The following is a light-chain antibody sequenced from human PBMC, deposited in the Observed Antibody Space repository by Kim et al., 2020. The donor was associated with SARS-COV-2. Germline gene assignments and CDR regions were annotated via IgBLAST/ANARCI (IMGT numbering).Light chain of an antibody. CDR2: GTS. CDR1: QSVGTY. CDR3: QQYDTSPNT. J-gene: IGKJ5*01. V-gene: IGKV3-20*01. Sequence: EIVLTQSPGILSLSPGERVTLSCRASQSVGTYLAWYQQKPGQAPRLLIQGTSSRSTGIPDRFSGSGSGTDFTLTISRLEPEDFAVYYCQQYDTSPNTFGQGTRLEIK.